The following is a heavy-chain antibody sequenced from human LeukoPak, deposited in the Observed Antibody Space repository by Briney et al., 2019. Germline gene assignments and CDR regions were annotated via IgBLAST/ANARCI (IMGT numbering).Heavy chain of an antibody. J-gene: IGHJ4*02. Sequence: GGSLRLSCAASGFNFSSYAMNWVRQAPGKGLEWVSAISGSGGSTYYADSVKGRFTISRDNAKNSLYLQMNSLRAEDTAVYYCARDVLLWFGSDYWGQGTLVTVSS. CDR3: ARDVLLWFGSDY. D-gene: IGHD3-10*01. CDR1: GFNFSSYA. V-gene: IGHV3-23*01. CDR2: ISGSGGST.